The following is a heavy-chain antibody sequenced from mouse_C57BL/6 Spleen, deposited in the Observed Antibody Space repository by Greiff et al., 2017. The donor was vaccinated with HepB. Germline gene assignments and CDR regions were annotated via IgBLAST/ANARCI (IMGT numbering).Heavy chain of an antibody. J-gene: IGHJ4*01. CDR3: ASYYYGSYYAMDY. CDR2: IDPANGNT. D-gene: IGHD1-1*01. CDR1: GFNIKNTY. V-gene: IGHV14-3*01. Sequence: VHVKQSVAELVRPGASVKLSCTASGFNIKNTYMHWVKQRPEQGLEWIGRIDPANGNTKYAPKFQGKATITADTSSNTAYLQLSSLTSEDTAIYYCASYYYGSYYAMDYWGQGTSVTVSS.